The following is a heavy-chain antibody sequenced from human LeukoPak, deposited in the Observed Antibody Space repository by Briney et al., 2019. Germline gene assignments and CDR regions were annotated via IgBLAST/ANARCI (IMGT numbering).Heavy chain of an antibody. J-gene: IGHJ4*02. CDR3: ARGPCSSTTCYAGRNYFAY. D-gene: IGHD2-2*01. Sequence: PGGSLRLSCAASGFTVSSNYMSWVRQAPGKGLEWVSVIYSGGSTYYADSVKGRFTISRDNSTNTLYLQMNSPRDEDTAVYYCARGPCSSTTCYAGRNYFAYWGQGTLVTVSS. V-gene: IGHV3-66*01. CDR2: IYSGGST. CDR1: GFTVSSNY.